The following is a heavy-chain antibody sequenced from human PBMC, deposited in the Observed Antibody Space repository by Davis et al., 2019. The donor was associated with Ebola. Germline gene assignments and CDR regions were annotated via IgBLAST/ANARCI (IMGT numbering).Heavy chain of an antibody. V-gene: IGHV3-23*01. D-gene: IGHD6-19*01. J-gene: IGHJ6*02. CDR2: ISGSGGST. CDR1: GFTFSNAW. Sequence: GGSLRLSCAASGFTFSNAWMNWVRQAPGKGLEWVSAISGSGGSTYYADSVKGRFTISRDISKNTVYLQMNSLRAEDTAVYYCAKNDGINGWFGIDVWAQGTTVTVSS. CDR3: AKNDGINGWFGIDV.